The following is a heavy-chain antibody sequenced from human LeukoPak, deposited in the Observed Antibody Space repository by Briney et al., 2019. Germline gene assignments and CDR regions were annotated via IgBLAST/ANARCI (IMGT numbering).Heavy chain of an antibody. CDR1: GFTFSGSA. CDR3: TRLAGDEYFDISRGPD. V-gene: IGHV3-73*01. Sequence: GGSLRHSCAASGFTFSGSAMHWVRQASGQGLEWVGRIRSKANSYATAYAASVKGRFTISRDDSKNTAFLQMNSLKSEDTAVYYCTRLAGDEYFDISRGPDWGQGTLVTVSS. J-gene: IGHJ4*02. D-gene: IGHD3-9*01. CDR2: IRSKANSYAT.